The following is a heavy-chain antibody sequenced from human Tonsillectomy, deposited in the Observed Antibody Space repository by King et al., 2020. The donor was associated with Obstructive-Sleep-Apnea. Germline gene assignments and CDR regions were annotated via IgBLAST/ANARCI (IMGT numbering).Heavy chain of an antibody. V-gene: IGHV4-34*01. CDR2: INHSGST. CDR1: GGSFSGYY. Sequence: VQLPQWGAGLLKPSETLSLTCAVYGGSFSGYYWSWIRQPPGKGLEWIGEINHSGSTNYNPSLKSRVTISVDTSKNQFSLKLSSVTAADTAVYYCASGYYYYYGMDVWGQGTTVTVSS. J-gene: IGHJ6*02. CDR3: ASGYYYYYGMDV.